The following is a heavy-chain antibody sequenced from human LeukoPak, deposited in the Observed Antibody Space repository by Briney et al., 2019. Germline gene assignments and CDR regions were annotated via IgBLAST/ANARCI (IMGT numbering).Heavy chain of an antibody. V-gene: IGHV4-34*01. CDR2: INHSGST. J-gene: IGHJ5*02. D-gene: IGHD2-2*01. Sequence: SETLSLTCAVYGGSFSGYYWSWIRQPPGKGLEWIGEINHSGSTNYNPSLKSRVTISVDTSKNQFSLKLSSVTAADTAVYYCARGQRPLGYCSSTSCYRFRSDWFDPWGQGTLVTVSS. CDR1: GGSFSGYY. CDR3: ARGQRPLGYCSSTSCYRFRSDWFDP.